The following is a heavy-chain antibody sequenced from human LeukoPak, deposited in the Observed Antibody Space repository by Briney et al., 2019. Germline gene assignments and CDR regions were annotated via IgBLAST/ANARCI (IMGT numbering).Heavy chain of an antibody. V-gene: IGHV6-1*01. D-gene: IGHD2-2*01. J-gene: IGHJ5*02. CDR1: GGSVSSNSVT. Sequence: SQTLSLTCAISGGSVSSNSVTWNWIRQSPSKGLEWLGRTYYRSTWYNDYAVSVRGRITVNPDTSKNQFSLHLNSVTPEDTAVYYCARRLTQYDCFDPWGQGILVTVSS. CDR3: ARRLTQYDCFDP. CDR2: TYYRSTWYN.